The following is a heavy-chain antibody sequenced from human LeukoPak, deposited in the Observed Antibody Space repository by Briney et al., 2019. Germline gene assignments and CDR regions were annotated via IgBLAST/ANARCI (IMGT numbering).Heavy chain of an antibody. J-gene: IGHJ4*02. CDR3: ARWYSSSWAFDY. CDR1: GGSISSGDYY. D-gene: IGHD6-13*01. Sequence: SQTLSLTCTVSGGSISSGDYYWSWIRLPPGKGLEWIGYIYYSGSTYYNPSLKSRVTISVDTSKNQFSLKLSSVTAADTAVYYCARWYSSSWAFDYWGQGTLVTVSS. V-gene: IGHV4-30-4*01. CDR2: IYYSGST.